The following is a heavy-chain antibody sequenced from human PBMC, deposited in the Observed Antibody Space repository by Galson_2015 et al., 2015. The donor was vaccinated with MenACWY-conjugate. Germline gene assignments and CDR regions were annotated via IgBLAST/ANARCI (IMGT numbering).Heavy chain of an antibody. V-gene: IGHV3-23*01. D-gene: IGHD3-10*01. CDR2: ISGSGSNT. CDR1: GFTFSNYA. CDR3: AKDRNYYGSGSQDY. J-gene: IGHJ4*02. Sequence: LRLSCAASGFTFSNYAMSWVRQAPGKGLEWVSGISGSGSNTYHADSVRGRLTISRDNSRNTLYLQMNSLRAEDTAVYYCAKDRNYYGSGSQDYWGQGTLVTVSS.